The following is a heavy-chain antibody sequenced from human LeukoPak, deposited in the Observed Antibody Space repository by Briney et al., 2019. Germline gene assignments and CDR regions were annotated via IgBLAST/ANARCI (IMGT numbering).Heavy chain of an antibody. CDR2: IKQDGSAK. CDR3: ARDGVYSSSSPDY. V-gene: IGHV3-7*01. CDR1: GFTFSSYG. D-gene: IGHD6-6*01. J-gene: IGHJ4*02. Sequence: PGGSLRLSCAASGFTFSSYGMSWVRQAPGKGLEWVANIKQDGSAKYYVDSVKGRFTISRDNAKNSLYLQMNSLRAEDTAVYYCARDGVYSSSSPDYWGQGTLVTVSS.